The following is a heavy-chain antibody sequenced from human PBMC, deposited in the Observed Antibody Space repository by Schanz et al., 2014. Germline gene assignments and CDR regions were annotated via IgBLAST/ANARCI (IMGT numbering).Heavy chain of an antibody. D-gene: IGHD3-10*01. Sequence: QVQLEESGAGLVKPSGTLSLTYAVSGASVSSDNWWNWVRQPPGKGLEWIGEIYDSGNTNYNPSLKSRVTMSVDDSKNQFSLQLPSVTAADTAVYYCARGGQGFGEPHQRLFEYWGPGTLVTVSS. CDR1: GASVSSDNW. CDR3: ARGGQGFGEPHQRLFEY. V-gene: IGHV4-4*02. J-gene: IGHJ4*02. CDR2: IYDSGNT.